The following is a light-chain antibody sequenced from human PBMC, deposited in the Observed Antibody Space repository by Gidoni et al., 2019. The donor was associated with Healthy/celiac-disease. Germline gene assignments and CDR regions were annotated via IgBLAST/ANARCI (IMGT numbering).Light chain of an antibody. V-gene: IGKV1-33*01. J-gene: IGKJ3*01. Sequence: DIQITQSPSSLSASVGDRVTITCQASQDISNYLNWYQQKPGKAPKLLIYDASNLETGVPSRCRGSGSGTDFTSTISILQPEDIATYYWQQYDNPIFTFGPXTKVDIK. CDR3: QQYDNPIFT. CDR2: DAS. CDR1: QDISNY.